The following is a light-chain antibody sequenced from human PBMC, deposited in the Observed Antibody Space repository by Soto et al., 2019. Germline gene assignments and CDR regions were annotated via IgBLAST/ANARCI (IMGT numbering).Light chain of an antibody. CDR2: EVT. CDR1: TSDFGFYNY. Sequence: QSVLTQPASVSGSPGQSITISCTGTTSDFGFYNYVSWYQHHPGKAPKLLIYEVTNRHSGVSNRFSGSKSGNTASLTISGLQAEDEAVYYCSSYTSSTDYVFGTGTKV. J-gene: IGLJ1*01. CDR3: SSYTSSTDYV. V-gene: IGLV2-14*01.